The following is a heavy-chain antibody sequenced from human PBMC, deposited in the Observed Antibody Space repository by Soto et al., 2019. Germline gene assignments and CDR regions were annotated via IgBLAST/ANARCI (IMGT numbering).Heavy chain of an antibody. J-gene: IGHJ4*02. CDR2: INPNSGGT. CDR1: GYTFTGYY. Sequence: ASVKVSCKASGYTFTGYYMHWVRQAPGQGLERVGWINPNSGGTNYAQKFQGWVTMTRDTSISTAYMELSRLRSDDTAVYYCARFRCGGDCYYDYWGQGTLVTVSS. V-gene: IGHV1-2*04. CDR3: ARFRCGGDCYYDY. D-gene: IGHD2-21*02.